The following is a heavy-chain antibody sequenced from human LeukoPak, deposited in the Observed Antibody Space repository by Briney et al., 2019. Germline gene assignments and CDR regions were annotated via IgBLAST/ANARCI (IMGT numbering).Heavy chain of an antibody. J-gene: IGHJ6*03. CDR3: AKEVGYGSGSYQYYYYYMDV. D-gene: IGHD3-10*01. Sequence: GGSLRLSCAASGFTFSSYGMSWVRQAPGKGLEWVSAISATGGTTYYADSVKGRFTISRDNSKNTLYLQMNSPRAEDTAVYYCAKEVGYGSGSYQYYYYYMDVWGKGTTVTISS. CDR2: ISATGGTT. CDR1: GFTFSSYG. V-gene: IGHV3-23*01.